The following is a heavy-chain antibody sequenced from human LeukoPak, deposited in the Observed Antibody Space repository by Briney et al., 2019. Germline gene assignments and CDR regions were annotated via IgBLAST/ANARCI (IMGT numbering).Heavy chain of an antibody. J-gene: IGHJ6*02. Sequence: PSETLSLTCAVYGGSFSGYYWSWIRQPPGKGLEWIGEINHSGSTNYNPSLKSRVTISVDTSKNQFSLKLSSVTAGDTAVYYCARVALYCSSTDCSDVWGQGTTVTVSS. CDR3: ARVALYCSSTDCSDV. CDR2: INHSGST. D-gene: IGHD2-2*01. CDR1: GGSFSGYY. V-gene: IGHV4-34*01.